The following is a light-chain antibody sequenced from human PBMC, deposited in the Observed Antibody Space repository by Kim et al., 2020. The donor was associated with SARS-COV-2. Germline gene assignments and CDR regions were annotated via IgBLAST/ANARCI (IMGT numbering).Light chain of an antibody. CDR3: QTWGTGSWV. CDR1: SGHSSYA. J-gene: IGLJ3*02. CDR2: LNSDGSH. Sequence: WVKPTCPRSSGHSSYAIAWHQQQPEKGPRYLMKLNSDGSHSKGDGIPDRFSGSSSGAERYITIYSLQSEDEADYYCQTWGTGSWVFGGGTQLTVL. V-gene: IGLV4-69*01.